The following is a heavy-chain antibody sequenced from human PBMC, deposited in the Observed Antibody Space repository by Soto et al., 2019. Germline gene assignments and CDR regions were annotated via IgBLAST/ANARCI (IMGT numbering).Heavy chain of an antibody. J-gene: IGHJ4*02. CDR2: INHSGST. CDR1: GGSFSGYY. CDR3: ARVKLQRRIVVVPAAIDY. Sequence: QVQLQQWGAGLLKPSETLSLTCAVYGGSFSGYYWSWIRQPPGKGLEWIGEINHSGSTNYNPSLKSRVTISVDTSKNQFSLKLSSVTAADTAEYYCARVKLQRRIVVVPAAIDYWGQGTLVTVSS. V-gene: IGHV4-34*01. D-gene: IGHD2-2*01.